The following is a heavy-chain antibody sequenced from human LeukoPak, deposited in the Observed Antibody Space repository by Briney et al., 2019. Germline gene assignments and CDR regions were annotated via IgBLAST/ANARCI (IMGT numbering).Heavy chain of an antibody. Sequence: GGSLRLSCAASGFTFSSYWMHWVRQAPGKGLEWVSVIYSGGSTYYADSVKGRFTISRDNSKNTLYLQMNSLRAEDTAVYYCARDYYDSSGYYSYAFDIWGQGTMVTVSS. D-gene: IGHD3-22*01. CDR2: IYSGGST. CDR3: ARDYYDSSGYYSYAFDI. CDR1: GFTFSSYW. J-gene: IGHJ3*02. V-gene: IGHV3-53*01.